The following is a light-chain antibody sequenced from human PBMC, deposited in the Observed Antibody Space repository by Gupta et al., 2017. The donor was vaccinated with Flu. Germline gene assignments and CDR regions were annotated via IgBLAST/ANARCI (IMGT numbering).Light chain of an antibody. J-gene: IGKJ1*01. Sequence: EIVLTQSPGTLSLSPGERATLSCRASQSVSSSYLAWYQQKPGQAPSLIIYGAYRRATGIPDRFSGSGSETGFSLTISRLEPEDSAVYYCQQYGTSSWTFGQGTKVEIK. V-gene: IGKV3-20*01. CDR3: QQYGTSSWT. CDR1: QSVSSSY. CDR2: GAY.